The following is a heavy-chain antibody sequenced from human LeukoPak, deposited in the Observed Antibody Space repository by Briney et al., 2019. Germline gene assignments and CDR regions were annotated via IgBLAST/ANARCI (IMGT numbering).Heavy chain of an antibody. J-gene: IGHJ3*02. CDR2: IYPGDSVT. CDR1: GYSFTTYW. D-gene: IGHD3-22*01. V-gene: IGHV5-51*01. CDR3: ARGAQAYYDSTAFDI. Sequence: GESLKISCEGSGYSFTTYWIGWVRQMPGKGLEWVGIIYPGDSVTRYRPSFQRQVTISADKYISPAYLQWSSLTASETAMYYCARGAQAYYDSTAFDIWGQGTMVTVSS.